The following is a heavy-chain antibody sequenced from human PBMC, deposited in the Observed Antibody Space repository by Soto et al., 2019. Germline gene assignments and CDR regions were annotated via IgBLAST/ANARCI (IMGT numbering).Heavy chain of an antibody. Sequence: SETLSLTCAVSGGSIISNYWLAWIRQSPWEGLVWIGGMYHSGTTYYNPSLESRVIISVDTSKNQFSLRLTSVTAADSAVYYCGSTDNVDDYPYCGQGTLVTVSS. J-gene: IGHJ4*02. V-gene: IGHV4-38-2*01. CDR2: MYHSGTT. D-gene: IGHD5-12*01. CDR3: GSTDNVDDYPY. CDR1: GGSIISNYW.